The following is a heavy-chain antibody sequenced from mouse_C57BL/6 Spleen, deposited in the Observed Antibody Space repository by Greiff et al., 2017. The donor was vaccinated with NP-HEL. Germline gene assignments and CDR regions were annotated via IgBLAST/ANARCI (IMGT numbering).Heavy chain of an antibody. Sequence: QVQLQQSGAELARPGASVKLSCKASGYTFPSYGISWVKQRTGQGLEWIGEIYPRSGNTYYNEKFKGKATLTADKSSSTAYMELRSLTSEDSAVYFCARWYYGSSYGAMDYWGQGTSVTVSS. J-gene: IGHJ4*01. CDR2: IYPRSGNT. CDR1: GYTFPSYG. V-gene: IGHV1-81*01. CDR3: ARWYYGSSYGAMDY. D-gene: IGHD1-1*01.